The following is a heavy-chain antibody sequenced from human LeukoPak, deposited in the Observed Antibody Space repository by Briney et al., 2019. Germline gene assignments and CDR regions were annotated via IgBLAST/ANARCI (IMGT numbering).Heavy chain of an antibody. CDR1: GFTFSSYG. D-gene: IGHD3-22*01. V-gene: IGHV3-23*01. Sequence: GGSLRLSCAASGFTFSSYGMSWVRQAPGKGLEWVSAISGSGGSTYYADSVKGRFTISRDNSKNTLYLQMNSLRAEDTAVYYCAKDLSYDSSGYPAYRGQGTLVTVSS. CDR2: ISGSGGST. J-gene: IGHJ4*02. CDR3: AKDLSYDSSGYPAY.